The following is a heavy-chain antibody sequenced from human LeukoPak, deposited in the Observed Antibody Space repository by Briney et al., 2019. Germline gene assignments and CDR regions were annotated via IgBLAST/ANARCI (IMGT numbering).Heavy chain of an antibody. CDR1: GGSFTDYY. CDR2: INHSGTP. D-gene: IGHD2-2*01. J-gene: IGHJ5*02. Sequence: SETLSLTCGVYGGSFTDYYWTWIRQPPGKGLEGIGEINHSGTPNYNPSLKSRVTISVDTSKNQFSLNLNSVTAADTAVYYCARACTSCYGRGWLDPWGQGTLVTVSS. CDR3: ARACTSCYGRGWLDP. V-gene: IGHV4-34*01.